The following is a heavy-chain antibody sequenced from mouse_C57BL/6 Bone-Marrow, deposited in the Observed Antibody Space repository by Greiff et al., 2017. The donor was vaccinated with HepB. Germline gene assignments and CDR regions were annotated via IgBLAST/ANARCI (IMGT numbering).Heavy chain of an antibody. CDR3: TTVFITTVVATKDYAMDY. Sequence: VQLQQSGAELVRPGASVKLSCTASGSNIKDDYMHWVKQRPEQGLEWIGWIDPENGDTEYASKFQGKATITADTSSNTAYLQLSSLTSEDTAVYYCTTVFITTVVATKDYAMDYWGQGTSVTVSS. V-gene: IGHV14-4*01. CDR2: IDPENGDT. J-gene: IGHJ4*01. D-gene: IGHD1-1*01. CDR1: GSNIKDDY.